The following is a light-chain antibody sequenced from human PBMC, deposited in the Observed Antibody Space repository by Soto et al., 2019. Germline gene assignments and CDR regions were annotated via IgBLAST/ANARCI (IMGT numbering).Light chain of an antibody. CDR1: QSLLYSNGYNY. CDR3: MQALQTPFT. V-gene: IGKV2-28*01. J-gene: IGKJ3*01. Sequence: DVVMTQSPLSLPVTPGEPASISCRSSQSLLYSNGYNYLDWYVQKPGQSPQLLIYLGSYRASGVPDRLSGSGSGTDFTLKISRVEAEDVGVYYCMQALQTPFTFGPGTKVEIK. CDR2: LGS.